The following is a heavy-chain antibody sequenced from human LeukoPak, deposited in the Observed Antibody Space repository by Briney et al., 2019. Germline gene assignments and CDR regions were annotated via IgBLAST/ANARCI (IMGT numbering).Heavy chain of an antibody. CDR1: GYSISSGYY. V-gene: IGHV4-38-2*02. Sequence: SETLSLTCTVSGYSISSGYYWGWIRQPPGKGLEWIGNIYPSGTTYYNPSLKTRVTISVDTSKNQFSLKLSSVTAADTAVYYCARDRGTWNDDGFDYWGQGTLVTVSS. D-gene: IGHD1-1*01. CDR3: ARDRGTWNDDGFDY. CDR2: IYPSGTT. J-gene: IGHJ4*02.